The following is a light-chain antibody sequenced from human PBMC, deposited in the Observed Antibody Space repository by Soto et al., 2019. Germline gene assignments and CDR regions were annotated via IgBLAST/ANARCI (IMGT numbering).Light chain of an antibody. Sequence: IVMTQSPATLPVSPGERATLSSRASQSVSSKLALYQQKPGQVPRLLIYGASTRATGIPARFSGSGSGTEFTFTISSLQSEDFAVYYCQQYNNWPLTFGGGTMVEIK. CDR3: QQYNNWPLT. V-gene: IGKV3-15*01. J-gene: IGKJ4*02. CDR2: GAS. CDR1: QSVSSK.